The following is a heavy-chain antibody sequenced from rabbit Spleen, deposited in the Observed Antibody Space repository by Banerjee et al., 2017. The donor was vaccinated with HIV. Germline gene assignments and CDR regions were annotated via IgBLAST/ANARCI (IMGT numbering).Heavy chain of an antibody. CDR3: ARFYAGYGDFGYAAM. V-gene: IGHV1S45*01. J-gene: IGHJ4*01. D-gene: IGHD7-1*01. CDR2: IQAGSRNNI. CDR1: GFTFSSSYW. Sequence: QEQLEESGGGLVKPEGSLTLTCTASGFTFSSSYWICGVRQAPGKGLEWIACIQAGSRNNIYYASWAKGRFTISKTSSTTVTLQMPSLTAADTATYFCARFYAGYGDFGYAAMWGPGTLVTVS.